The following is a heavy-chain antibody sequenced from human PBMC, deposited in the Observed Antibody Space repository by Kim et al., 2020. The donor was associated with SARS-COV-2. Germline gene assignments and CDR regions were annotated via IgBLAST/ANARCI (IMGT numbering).Heavy chain of an antibody. J-gene: IGHJ4*02. CDR1: GFTFSSYA. CDR2: ISYDGSNK. V-gene: IGHV3-30-3*01. Sequence: GGSLRLSCAASGFTFSSYAMHWVRQAPGKGLEWVAVISYDGSNKYYADSVKGRFTISRDNSKNTLYLQMNSLRAEDTAVYYCARDAEPYYDILTGSDYWGQRTLVTVSS. D-gene: IGHD3-9*01. CDR3: ARDAEPYYDILTGSDY.